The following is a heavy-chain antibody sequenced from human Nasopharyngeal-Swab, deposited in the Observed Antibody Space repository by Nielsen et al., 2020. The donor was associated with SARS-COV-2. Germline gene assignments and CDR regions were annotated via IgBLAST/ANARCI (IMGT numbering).Heavy chain of an antibody. Sequence: GGSLRLSCAASGLTFSSYAIHWVRQAPGKGLEWVAVIWFDGSNKYYADSVKGRFTISRDNSKNTVYLQMNSLRGEDTAMYFCARDVGVTPSTLDYFDYWGQGTLVTVSS. V-gene: IGHV3-33*01. J-gene: IGHJ4*02. CDR2: IWFDGSNK. D-gene: IGHD2-21*02. CDR3: ARDVGVTPSTLDYFDY. CDR1: GLTFSSYA.